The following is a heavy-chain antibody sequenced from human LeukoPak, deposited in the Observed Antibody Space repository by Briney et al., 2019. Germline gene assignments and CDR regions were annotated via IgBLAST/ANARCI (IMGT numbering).Heavy chain of an antibody. CDR2: INPNSGGT. Sequence: ASVKVSCKASGYTFTGYYMHWVRQAPGQGLEWMGWINPNSGGTNYAQKFQGRVTMTRDTSISTAYMELSRLRSDDTAVYYCAGDREGDGYFDYWGQGTLVTVSS. J-gene: IGHJ4*02. CDR1: GYTFTGYY. V-gene: IGHV1-2*02. CDR3: AGDREGDGYFDY.